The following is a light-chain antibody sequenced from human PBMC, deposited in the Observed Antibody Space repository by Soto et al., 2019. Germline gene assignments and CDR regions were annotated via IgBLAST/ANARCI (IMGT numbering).Light chain of an antibody. Sequence: IVLTQSPATLSLSPGARATLSXRASQSVSSNLAWYQQKPGQAPRLLIYGASTRATGIPARFSGSGSGTEFTLTISSLQSEDFAVYYCQQYNNWPRTSGQGTKVDI. J-gene: IGKJ1*01. CDR2: GAS. CDR3: QQYNNWPRT. V-gene: IGKV3-15*01. CDR1: QSVSSN.